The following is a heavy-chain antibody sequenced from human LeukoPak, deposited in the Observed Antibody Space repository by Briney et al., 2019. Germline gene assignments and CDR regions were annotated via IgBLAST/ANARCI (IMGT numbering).Heavy chain of an antibody. Sequence: ASVKVSCKASRYTFTSYDINWVREAAGHGLEWRGWMNPNTARTVYAQKFQGRITMTRDTSINTAYMELTNLRSEDTAIYYCARLSQTPDYYTLGGYYYLGYWGQGTPVTVSS. D-gene: IGHD3-10*01. CDR1: RYTFTSYD. V-gene: IGHV1-8*01. J-gene: IGHJ4*02. CDR2: MNPNTART. CDR3: ARLSQTPDYYTLGGYYYLGY.